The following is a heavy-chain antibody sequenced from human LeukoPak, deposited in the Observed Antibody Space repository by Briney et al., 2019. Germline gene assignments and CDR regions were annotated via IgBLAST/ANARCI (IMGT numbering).Heavy chain of an antibody. CDR2: ISFSGST. V-gene: IGHV4-59*01. Sequence: SETLSPTCTVFGGSISSYYWSWIRQPPGKGPERVGCISFSGSTNYNPSLKSRVTISVDTSKNQFSLKLSSVTAADTAVDYCARGVYYYDSRGPGPRYFDLWGRGTLVTVSS. CDR1: GGSISSYY. CDR3: ARGVYYYDSRGPGPRYFDL. J-gene: IGHJ2*01. D-gene: IGHD3-22*01.